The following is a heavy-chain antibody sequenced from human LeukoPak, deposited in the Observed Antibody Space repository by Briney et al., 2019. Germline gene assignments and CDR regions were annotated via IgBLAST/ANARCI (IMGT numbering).Heavy chain of an antibody. CDR3: ARSFRRNYFDY. Sequence: GSSVKVSCKASGGTFSSYAISWVRQAPGQGLEWMGGIIPIFGTANYAQKFQGRVTITTDESTSTAYMELSSLRSEDTAVYYCARSFRRNYFDYWAREPWSPSPQ. D-gene: IGHD3-10*01. V-gene: IGHV1-69*05. J-gene: IGHJ4*02. CDR2: IIPIFGTA. CDR1: GGTFSSYA.